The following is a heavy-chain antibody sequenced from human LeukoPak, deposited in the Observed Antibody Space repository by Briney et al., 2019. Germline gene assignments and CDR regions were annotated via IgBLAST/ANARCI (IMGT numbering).Heavy chain of an antibody. J-gene: IGHJ4*02. CDR1: GGSISSSNW. D-gene: IGHD3-22*01. CDR3: ARDATPYGSDSSGLNSFPFDY. CDR2: IYHSGST. V-gene: IGHV4-4*02. Sequence: PSGTLSLTCAVSGGSISSSNWWSWVRQPPGKGLEWIGEIYHSGSTNYNPSLKSRVTISVDKSKNQFSLKLSSVTAADTAVYYCARDATPYGSDSSGLNSFPFDYWGQGTLVTVSS.